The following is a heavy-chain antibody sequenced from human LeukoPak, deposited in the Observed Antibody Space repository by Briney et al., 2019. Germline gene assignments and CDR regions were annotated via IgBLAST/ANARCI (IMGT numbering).Heavy chain of an antibody. V-gene: IGHV4-61*02. CDR2: IYTSGST. CDR1: GGSISSGSYY. CDR3: ARETRQIIPGAFDI. Sequence: PSQTLSLTCTVSGGSISSGSYYWSWIRQPAGKGLEWIGRIYTSGSTNYNPSLKSRVTISVDTSKNQFSLKLSSVTAADTAVYYCARETRQIIPGAFDIWGQGTMVTVSS. D-gene: IGHD2-21*01. J-gene: IGHJ3*02.